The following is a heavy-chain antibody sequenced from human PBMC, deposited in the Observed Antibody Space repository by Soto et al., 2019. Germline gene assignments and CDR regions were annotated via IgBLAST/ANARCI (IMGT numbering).Heavy chain of an antibody. V-gene: IGHV4-34*01. CDR2: INHSGST. CDR1: GGSFSGYY. J-gene: IGHJ6*02. D-gene: IGHD3-10*01. CDR3: ASRQYGSGSYRPYGMDV. Sequence: TVSLTCAVYGGSFSGYYCCWIRQPPLKGLEWIGEINHSGSTNYNPSLKSRVTISVDTSKNQFSLKLSSVTAADTAVYYCASRQYGSGSYRPYGMDVWGQGTTVTVSS.